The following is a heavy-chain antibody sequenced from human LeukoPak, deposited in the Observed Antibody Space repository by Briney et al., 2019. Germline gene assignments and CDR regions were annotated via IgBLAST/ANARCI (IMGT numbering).Heavy chain of an antibody. CDR1: RFTFSSYA. D-gene: IGHD6-19*01. Sequence: SGGSLRLSCAASRFTFSSYAMSWVRQAPGRGLEWVSAISGSGGSTYYADSVKGRFTISRDNSKNTLYLQMNSLRAEDTAVYYCLAGTERIDYWGQGTLVTVSS. CDR2: ISGSGGST. J-gene: IGHJ4*02. CDR3: LAGTERIDY. V-gene: IGHV3-23*01.